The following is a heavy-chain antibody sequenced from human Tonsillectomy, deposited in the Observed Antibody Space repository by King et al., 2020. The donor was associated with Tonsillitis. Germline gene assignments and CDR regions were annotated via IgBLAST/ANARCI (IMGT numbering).Heavy chain of an antibody. CDR2: IKPDGSEK. J-gene: IGHJ6*02. CDR3: ARDSVYYDFWSGHYNNYYQGMDV. D-gene: IGHD3-3*01. CDR1: GFIFSSYW. V-gene: IGHV3-7*01. Sequence: EVQLVESGGGLVQPGGSLRLSCAASGFIFSSYWMTWVRQAPGKGLEWVANIKPDGSEKYYVDSVKGRFTISRDNAKNSLYLQMNNLRAEDTAVYYCARDSVYYDFWSGHYNNYYQGMDVWGQGTTVTVSS.